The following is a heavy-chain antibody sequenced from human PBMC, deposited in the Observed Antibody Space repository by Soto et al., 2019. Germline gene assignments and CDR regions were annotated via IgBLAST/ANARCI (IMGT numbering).Heavy chain of an antibody. J-gene: IGHJ5*02. CDR1: VGSISSGAYY. D-gene: IGHD2-2*01. CDR3: ARGNQAEWFDP. V-gene: IGHV4-31*03. Sequence: SETLSLTCTFSVGSISSGAYYWSWIRQHPGKGLEWIGYIYYSGSTYYNPSLKSRVTISVDTSKNQFSLKLSSVTAADTAVYYCARGNQAEWFDPWGQGTMVTVSS. CDR2: IYYSGST.